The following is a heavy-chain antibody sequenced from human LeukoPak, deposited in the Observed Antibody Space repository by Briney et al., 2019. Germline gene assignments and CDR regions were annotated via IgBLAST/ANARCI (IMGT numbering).Heavy chain of an antibody. CDR1: GFTVSSNH. D-gene: IGHD5-18*01. CDR3: ARSGYTYGYDY. J-gene: IGHJ4*02. V-gene: IGHV3-53*01. CDR2: IYSGGNT. Sequence: PGGSLRLSCAAPGFTVSSNHMSWVRPAPREGVGRVSFIYSGGNTYSADSVRGRFSISRDSSKTTLYLQMNSLRAEDTAVYYSARSGYTYGYDYWGRGTLVTVSS.